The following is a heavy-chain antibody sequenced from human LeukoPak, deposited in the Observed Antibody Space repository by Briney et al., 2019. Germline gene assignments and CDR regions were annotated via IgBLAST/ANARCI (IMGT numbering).Heavy chain of an antibody. CDR3: ASEDIVVVPAAIPGD. CDR1: GGSISSGGYS. J-gene: IGHJ4*02. V-gene: IGHV4-30-2*01. Sequence: PSQTLSLTCAVSGGSISSGGYSWSWIRQPPGKGLEWIGEINHSGSTNYNPSLKSRVTISVDTSKNQFSLKLSSVTAADTAVYYCASEDIVVVPAAIPGDWGQGTLVTVSS. CDR2: INHSGST. D-gene: IGHD2-2*02.